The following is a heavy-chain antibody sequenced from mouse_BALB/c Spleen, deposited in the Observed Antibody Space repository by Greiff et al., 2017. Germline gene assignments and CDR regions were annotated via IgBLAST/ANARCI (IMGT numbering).Heavy chain of an antibody. CDR3: VSGITTLYYYAMDY. V-gene: IGHV2-9-2*01. CDR2: IWTGGGT. J-gene: IGHJ4*01. Sequence: LVESGPGLVAPSQSLSITCTVSGFSLTSYDISWIRQPPGKGLEWLGVIWTGGGTNYNSAFMSRLSISKDNSKSQVFLKMNSLQTDDTAIYYCVSGITTLYYYAMDYWGQGTSVTVSS. D-gene: IGHD2-4*01. CDR1: GFSLTSYD.